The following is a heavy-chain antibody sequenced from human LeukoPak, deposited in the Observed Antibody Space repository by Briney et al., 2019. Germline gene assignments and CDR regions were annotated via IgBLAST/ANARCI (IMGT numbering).Heavy chain of an antibody. CDR2: FSHRGGS. CDR1: GYSLSSGFF. Sequence: SETLSLTCTVSGYSLSSGFFCDWIRQSPGKGLEWIGSFSHRGGSYHNPSLKSRVTISVDTSKNQFSLKLLSVTAADTAVYYCARGSFWSSGWPYFDYWGQGTLVTVSS. J-gene: IGHJ4*02. D-gene: IGHD6-19*01. CDR3: ARGSFWSSGWPYFDY. V-gene: IGHV4-38-2*02.